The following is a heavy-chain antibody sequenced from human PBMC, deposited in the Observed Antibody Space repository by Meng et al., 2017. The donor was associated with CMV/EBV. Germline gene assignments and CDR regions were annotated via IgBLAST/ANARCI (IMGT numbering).Heavy chain of an antibody. D-gene: IGHD1-1*01. V-gene: IGHV4-59*11. J-gene: IGHJ4*02. CDR2: IHYTGRA. Sequence: QVPLQPSGPGLVKPSETLSLTCRVSGVSIRTHYWSWVRQTPGKGLEWIASIHYTGRADYSPSLKSRLTISVDTSDSQLSLKLSSVTPADTAMYYCAERGGGYWGQGILVTVSS. CDR1: GVSIRTHY. CDR3: AERGGGY.